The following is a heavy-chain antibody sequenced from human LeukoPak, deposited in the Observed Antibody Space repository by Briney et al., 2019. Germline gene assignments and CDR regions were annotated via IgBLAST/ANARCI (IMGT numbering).Heavy chain of an antibody. Sequence: GGSLSLSRAASGFTFSSYWMHWVGQAPGKGVVWVSRINRYGSSTRLAASVKSRFTISRDNAKKTLYLQMNSLRAEDTAVYYCARGLGGGDYVWGSYRYDYWGQGTLVTVSS. V-gene: IGHV3-74*01. CDR1: GFTFSSYW. CDR3: ARGLGGGDYVWGSYRYDY. D-gene: IGHD3-16*02. J-gene: IGHJ4*02. CDR2: INRYGSST.